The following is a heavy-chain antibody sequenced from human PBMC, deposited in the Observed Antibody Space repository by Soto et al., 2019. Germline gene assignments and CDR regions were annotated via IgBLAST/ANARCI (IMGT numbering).Heavy chain of an antibody. V-gene: IGHV5-51*01. CDR2: IYPGDSDT. Sequence: GESLKISYKGSGWSFTSYWIGWVRQMPGKGLEWMGIIYPGDSDTRYSPSFQGQVTISADKSISTAYLQWSSLKASDTAMYYCATRYCSGGSCYGRDAFDIWGQGTMVTVSS. CDR3: ATRYCSGGSCYGRDAFDI. CDR1: GWSFTSYW. J-gene: IGHJ3*02. D-gene: IGHD2-15*01.